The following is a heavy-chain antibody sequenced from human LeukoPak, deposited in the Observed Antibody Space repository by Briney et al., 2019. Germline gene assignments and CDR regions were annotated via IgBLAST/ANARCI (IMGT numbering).Heavy chain of an antibody. J-gene: IGHJ6*02. CDR3: AKARGPIAAAGTIGYYGMDV. CDR1: GFTFSSYS. V-gene: IGHV3-23*01. Sequence: PGGSLRLSCAASGFTFSSYSMNWVRQAPGKGLEWVSAISGSGGSTYYADSVKGRFTSSRDNSKNTLYLQMNSLRAEDTAVYYCAKARGPIAAAGTIGYYGMDVWGQGTTVTVSS. CDR2: ISGSGGST. D-gene: IGHD6-13*01.